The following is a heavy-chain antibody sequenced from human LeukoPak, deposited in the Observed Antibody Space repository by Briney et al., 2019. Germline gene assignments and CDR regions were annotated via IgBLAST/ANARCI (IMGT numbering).Heavy chain of an antibody. CDR1: GYTFTSYD. D-gene: IGHD3-10*01. J-gene: IGHJ4*02. CDR3: ARGSRVWFGELSPFDY. V-gene: IGHV1-8*01. Sequence: ASVKVSCKASGYTFTSYDINWVRQATGQGLEWMGWMNPNSGNTGYAQKFQGRVTMTRDTSISTAYMELSRLRSDDTAVYYCARGSRVWFGELSPFDYWGQGTLVTVSS. CDR2: MNPNSGNT.